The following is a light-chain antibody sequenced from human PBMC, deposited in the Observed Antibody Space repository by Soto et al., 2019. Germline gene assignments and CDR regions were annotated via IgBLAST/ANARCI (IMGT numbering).Light chain of an antibody. CDR1: RRIGTW. CDR3: QQANSFPLT. J-gene: IGKJ3*01. CDR2: AAS. Sequence: DIQMTQSPSTVSASVGDRVTITCRASRRIGTWLAWFQQKPGKPPKLVISAASSLQSGVPSRFSGRGSGTDFTLTISSLQPEDVATYYCQQANSFPLTFGPGTKVVIK. V-gene: IGKV1-12*01.